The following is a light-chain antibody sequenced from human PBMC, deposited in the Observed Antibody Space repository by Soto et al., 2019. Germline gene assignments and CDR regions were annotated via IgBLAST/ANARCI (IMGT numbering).Light chain of an antibody. CDR1: QSVNSRF. J-gene: IGKJ2*01. V-gene: IGKV3-20*01. CDR3: KQYGSSAIMYS. Sequence: EIVLTQSPRTLSLSPGERATLSCRASQSVNSRFLAWYQQKPGQAPRPLMYGASTRATGIPARFSGSGSGADFTLPITRLEPEEFAVYYCKQYGSSAIMYSFGQGTMMETK. CDR2: GAS.